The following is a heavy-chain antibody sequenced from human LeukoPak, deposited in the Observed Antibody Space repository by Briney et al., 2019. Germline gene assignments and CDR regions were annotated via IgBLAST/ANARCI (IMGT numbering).Heavy chain of an antibody. Sequence: GGSLRLSCAASGFTFSSYWMSWVRQAPGKGLEWVANIKQDGSEKYYVDSVKGRFTISRDNAKNSLFLQMDSLTAEDTATYYCARDRAGTYYPEYFDYWGQGTLVTVSS. J-gene: IGHJ4*02. CDR1: GFTFSSYW. CDR3: ARDRAGTYYPEYFDY. D-gene: IGHD1-26*01. V-gene: IGHV3-7*01. CDR2: IKQDGSEK.